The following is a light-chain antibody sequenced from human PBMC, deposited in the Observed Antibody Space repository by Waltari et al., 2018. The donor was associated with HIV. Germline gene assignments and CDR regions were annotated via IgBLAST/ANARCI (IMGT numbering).Light chain of an antibody. V-gene: IGKV4-1*01. CDR2: WAS. CDR1: RNIFYRSFNRNY. Sequence: DIVMTQSPDSLAVSLGGRATINCKSSRNIFYRSFNRNYLSWYQQKPGQPPKLVIYWASTRESGVPDRFSGSGSETNFTLTISSLQAEYAAVYYCQQYFSTPWTFGQGTTVEVK. CDR3: QQYFSTPWT. J-gene: IGKJ1*01.